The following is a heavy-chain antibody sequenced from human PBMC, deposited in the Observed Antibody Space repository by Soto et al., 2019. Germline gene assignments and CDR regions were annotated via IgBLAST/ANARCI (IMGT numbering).Heavy chain of an antibody. CDR1: GFTFSSYA. J-gene: IGHJ6*02. V-gene: IGHV3-30-3*01. CDR3: ARVLTLPAAMLDYYYYGMDV. D-gene: IGHD2-2*01. CDR2: ISYDGSNK. Sequence: QVQLVESGGGVVQPGRSLRLSCAASGFTFSSYAMHWVRQAPGKGLEWVAVISYDGSNKYYADSVKGRFTISRDNSKHTLYLQMNSLRAEDTAVYYCARVLTLPAAMLDYYYYGMDVWGQGTTVTVSS.